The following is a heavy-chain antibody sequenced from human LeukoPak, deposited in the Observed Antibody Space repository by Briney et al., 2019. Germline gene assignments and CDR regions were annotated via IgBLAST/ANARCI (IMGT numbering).Heavy chain of an antibody. CDR3: ARGSSGWYRGYYMDV. CDR1: GGSISSSNW. D-gene: IGHD6-19*01. Sequence: SETLSLTCAVSGGSISSSNWWSWVRQPPGKGLEWIGEIYHSGSTNYNPSLKSRVTISVDKSKNQFSLKLSSVTAADTAVYYCARGSSGWYRGYYMDVWGKETTVTVSS. CDR2: IYHSGST. V-gene: IGHV4-4*02. J-gene: IGHJ6*03.